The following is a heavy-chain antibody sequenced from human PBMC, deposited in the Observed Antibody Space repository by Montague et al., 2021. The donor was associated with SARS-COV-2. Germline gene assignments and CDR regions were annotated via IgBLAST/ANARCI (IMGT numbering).Heavy chain of an antibody. CDR2: IRDTSYGGAA. CDR3: GRLLVNTAAVIHYYYGVDV. J-gene: IGHJ6*02. Sequence: SLRLSCAASGFTFGSDATTWVRQAPGKGLEWLGFIRDTSYGGAAEYAASVRGRFTFSRDNSKSIAYLQMDSLKTEDTAVYYCGRLLVNTAAVIHYYYGVDVWGRRTTVIVSS. V-gene: IGHV3-49*04. D-gene: IGHD5-18*01. CDR1: GFTFGSDA.